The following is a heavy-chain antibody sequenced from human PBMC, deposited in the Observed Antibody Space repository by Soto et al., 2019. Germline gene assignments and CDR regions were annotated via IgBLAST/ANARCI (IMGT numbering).Heavy chain of an antibody. V-gene: IGHV4-59*08. CDR1: GGSISSYF. D-gene: IGHD6-19*01. CDR2: IYYTGST. CDR3: RRSSRYSTDV. J-gene: IGHJ6*02. Sequence: SETLSLTCTVSGGSISSYFWSWIRQPPGKGLEWIGYIYYTGSTNYNPSLKSRVTISADTSKNQFSLNLISVTAADTAVYYCRRSSRYSTDVWGQGITVTVSS.